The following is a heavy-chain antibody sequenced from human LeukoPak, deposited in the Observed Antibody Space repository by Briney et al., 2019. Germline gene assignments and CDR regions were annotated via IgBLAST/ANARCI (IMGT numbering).Heavy chain of an antibody. CDR1: GGSISSSSYY. CDR3: ARHGCSSTSCYRSAARPDYYGMDV. CDR2: IYYSGST. V-gene: IGHV4-39*01. Sequence: SETLSLTCTVSGGSISSSSYYWGWIRQPPGKGLEWIGSIYYSGSTYYNPSLKSRVTISVDTSKNQFSLKLSSVTAADTAVYYCARHGCSSTSCYRSAARPDYYGMDVWGQGTTVTVSS. J-gene: IGHJ6*02. D-gene: IGHD2-2*02.